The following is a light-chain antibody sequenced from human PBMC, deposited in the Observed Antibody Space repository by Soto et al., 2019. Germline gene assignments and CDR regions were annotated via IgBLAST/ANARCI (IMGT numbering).Light chain of an antibody. CDR3: QQRLNWPPG. V-gene: IGKV3-11*01. CDR2: DAS. Sequence: EIFVTQSPDTLSLSPGERATLSCRASQSVTNYIAWYQQRPGQAPRLLFYDASNRASGVPARFSGSGSGTDFTLTISDLEPADFGLYYCQQRLNWPPGFGQGTKVDIK. J-gene: IGKJ1*01. CDR1: QSVTNY.